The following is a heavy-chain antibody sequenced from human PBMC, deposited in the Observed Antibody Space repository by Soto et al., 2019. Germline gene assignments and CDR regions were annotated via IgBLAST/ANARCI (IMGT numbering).Heavy chain of an antibody. D-gene: IGHD5-18*01. Sequence: QVQLVQSGAEVKKPGSSVKVSCKASGGTFSNYALTWVRQAPGQGLEWMGGIIPLSGTPNYAQKFQGRVTINADNSTTTVYMELSGLRSEDTAVYYCTRGIPLGSWGQGTLVTVSS. CDR3: TRGIPLGS. CDR2: IIPLSGTP. CDR1: GGTFSNYA. J-gene: IGHJ5*02. V-gene: IGHV1-69*06.